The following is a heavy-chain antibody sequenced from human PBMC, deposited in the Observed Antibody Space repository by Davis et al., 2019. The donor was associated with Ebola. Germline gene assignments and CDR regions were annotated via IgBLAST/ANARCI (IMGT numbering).Heavy chain of an antibody. J-gene: IGHJ5*02. D-gene: IGHD3-10*01. CDR1: GYTFTSHD. CDR2: MNPNTGNT. CDR3: ARVLLWFGELQVDP. Sequence: ASVKVSCKASGYTFTSHDINWVRKASGQRHEWMGWMNPNTGNTGLEQKFQGRVTMTRNTSISTAYMELSSLRSEDTAVYYCARVLLWFGELQVDPWGQGTLVTVSS. V-gene: IGHV1-8*01.